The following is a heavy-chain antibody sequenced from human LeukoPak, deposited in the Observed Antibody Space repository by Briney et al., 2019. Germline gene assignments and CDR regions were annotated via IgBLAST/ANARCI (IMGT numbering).Heavy chain of an antibody. CDR2: IYYSGST. CDR3: ARSGTYYRTFDF. V-gene: IGHV4-39*01. CDR1: GGSISSGNYY. J-gene: IGHJ4*02. Sequence: SETLSLTCTVSGGSISSGNYYWNWIRQPPGKGLEWIGSIYYSGSTYYNPSLKSRVTVSVDTSKNQFSLKLSSVTATDTAVYNCARSGTYYRTFDFWGQGTLVTVSS. D-gene: IGHD1-26*01.